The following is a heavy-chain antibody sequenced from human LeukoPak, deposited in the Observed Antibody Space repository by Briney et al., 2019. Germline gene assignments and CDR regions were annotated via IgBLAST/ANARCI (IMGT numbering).Heavy chain of an antibody. CDR2: IYPGDSDT. CDR3: ARRDYDISTGYYNYFDY. CDR1: GYSFTSYW. D-gene: IGHD3-9*01. Sequence: GESLKISCKGSGYSFTSYWIGWVRQMPGKGLEWMGIIYPGDSDTRYSPSFQGQVTISADKSISTAYLQWSSLKASDTAMYYCARRDYDISTGYYNYFDYWGQGTLVTVSS. J-gene: IGHJ4*02. V-gene: IGHV5-51*01.